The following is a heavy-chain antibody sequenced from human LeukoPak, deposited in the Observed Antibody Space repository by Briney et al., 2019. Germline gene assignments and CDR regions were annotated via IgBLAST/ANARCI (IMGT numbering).Heavy chain of an antibody. CDR3: CRGSYYDY. Sequence: ASVKVSRKASGYTFTSYGISWVRQGPGQGLEWMGWGSAYNGDTNYAQKVQGRVTMTTDTSTSTGYMELRSLRSDDTAVYYCCRGSYYDYWGQGTLVTVSS. V-gene: IGHV1-18*01. J-gene: IGHJ4*02. CDR1: GYTFTSYG. CDR2: GSAYNGDT. D-gene: IGHD1-26*01.